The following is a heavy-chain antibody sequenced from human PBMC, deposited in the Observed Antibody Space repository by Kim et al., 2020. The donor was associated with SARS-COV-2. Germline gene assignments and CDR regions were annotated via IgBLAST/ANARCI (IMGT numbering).Heavy chain of an antibody. CDR2: ITSSSTM. J-gene: IGHJ4*02. CDR3: VRGSSY. CDR1: GFTFSNYH. Sequence: GGSLRLSCAASGFTFSNYHMHWVRQAPGKGLECISYITSSSTMYYADSVKGRFTISRDNAKSSLYLQMNSLRDEDTAVYYCVRGSSYWGQGTPVTVSS. V-gene: IGHV3-48*02.